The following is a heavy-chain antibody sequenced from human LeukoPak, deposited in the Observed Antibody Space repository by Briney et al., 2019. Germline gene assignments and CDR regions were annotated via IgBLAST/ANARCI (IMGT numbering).Heavy chain of an antibody. CDR1: GFTFTSHG. J-gene: IGHJ4*02. CDR2: IGHDGRDI. CDR3: ARDLIGGWSCAH. D-gene: IGHD3-16*01. Sequence: PGGSLRLSCTVSGFTFTSHGMHWVRQAPGKGLEWVAYIGHDGRDIYYADSVKGRFTISRDNSKNTVHLQMNSLKVEDTAVYYCARDLIGGWSCAHWGQGTLVTVSS. V-gene: IGHV3-30*02.